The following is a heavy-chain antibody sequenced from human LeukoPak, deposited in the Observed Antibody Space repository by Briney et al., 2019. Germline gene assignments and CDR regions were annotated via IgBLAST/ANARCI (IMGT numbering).Heavy chain of an antibody. J-gene: IGHJ4*02. V-gene: IGHV4-34*01. CDR1: GGSFSGYY. Sequence: KPSETLSLTCAVYGGSFSGYYWSWIRQPPGKGLEWIGEVNLSGSTNYNPSLKSRVTISVDTSKNQFSLKLSSVTAADTAVYYCARGRRDSWGIVVVPAAMLNYWGQGTLVTVSS. CDR3: ARGRRDSWGIVVVPAAMLNY. D-gene: IGHD2-2*01. CDR2: VNLSGST.